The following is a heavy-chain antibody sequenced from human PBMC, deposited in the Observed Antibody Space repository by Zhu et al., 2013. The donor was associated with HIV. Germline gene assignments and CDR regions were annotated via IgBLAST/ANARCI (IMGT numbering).Heavy chain of an antibody. CDR3: ARSGGLGYGMDV. D-gene: IGHD3-16*01. J-gene: IGHJ6*02. CDR2: IIPNSGGT. Sequence: QVQLVQSGAEVKKPGSSVKVSCKASGGTFSSYAISWVRQAPGQGLEWMGGIIPNSGGTNYAQKFQGRVTMTRDTSISTAYMELSRLRSDDTAVYYCARSGGLGYGMDVWGQGTTVTVSS. CDR1: GGTFSSYA. V-gene: IGHV1-2*02.